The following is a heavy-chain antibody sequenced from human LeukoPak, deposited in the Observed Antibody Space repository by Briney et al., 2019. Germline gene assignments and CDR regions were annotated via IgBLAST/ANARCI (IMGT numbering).Heavy chain of an antibody. D-gene: IGHD6-13*01. J-gene: IGHJ3*02. CDR1: GGSLSGYY. V-gene: IGHV4-34*01. CDR3: ARRDPPRRVAAAGTNAFDI. Sequence: SETLSLTCAVYGGSLSGYYWSWIRQPPGKGLEWIGSIYYSGSTYYNPSLKSRVTISVDTSKNQFSLKLSSVTAADTAVYYCARRDPPRRVAAAGTNAFDIWGQGTMVTVSS. CDR2: IYYSGST.